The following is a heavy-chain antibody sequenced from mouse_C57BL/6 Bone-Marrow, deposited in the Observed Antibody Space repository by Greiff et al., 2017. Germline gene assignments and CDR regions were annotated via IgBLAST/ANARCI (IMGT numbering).Heavy chain of an antibody. J-gene: IGHJ3*01. Sequence: EVKLVESGGGLVKPGGSLKLSCAASGFTFSSYAMSWVRQTPEKRLEWVATISDGGSYTYYPDNVKGRFTISRDNAKNNLYLQMSHLKSEDTAMYYCARDRGGTGFAYWGQGTLVTVSA. D-gene: IGHD3-3*01. CDR3: ARDRGGTGFAY. CDR1: GFTFSSYA. V-gene: IGHV5-4*01. CDR2: ISDGGSYT.